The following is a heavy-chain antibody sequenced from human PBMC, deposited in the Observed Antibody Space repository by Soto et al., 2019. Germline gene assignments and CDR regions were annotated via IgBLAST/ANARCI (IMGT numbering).Heavy chain of an antibody. CDR1: GYTFTSYY. Sequence: GASVKVSCKASGYTFTSYYMHWVRQAPGQGLEWMGIINPSGGSTSYAQKFQGRVTMTRDTSTSTVYMELSGLRSEDTAVYYCARAGLRYSSGSPTPYWGQGTLVTVSS. CDR3: ARAGLRYSSGSPTPY. D-gene: IGHD6-19*01. CDR2: INPSGGST. V-gene: IGHV1-46*03. J-gene: IGHJ4*02.